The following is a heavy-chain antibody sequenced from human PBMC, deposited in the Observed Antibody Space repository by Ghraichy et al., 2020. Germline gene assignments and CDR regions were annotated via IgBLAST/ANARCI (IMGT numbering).Heavy chain of an antibody. CDR2: IIPIFGTA. CDR3: ARHRGYYVYYFDY. V-gene: IGHV1-69*13. CDR1: GGTFSSYA. J-gene: IGHJ4*02. D-gene: IGHD3-16*01. Sequence: SVKVSCEAYGGTFSSYAISWVRQAPGQGLEWLGGIIPIFGTANYAQKFQGRITITADESTTTAYMELSSLRSEDTAVYFCARHRGYYVYYFDYWGQGTLVTVSS.